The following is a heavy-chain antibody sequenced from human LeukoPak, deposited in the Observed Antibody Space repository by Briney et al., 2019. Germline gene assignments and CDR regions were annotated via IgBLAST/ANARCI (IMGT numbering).Heavy chain of an antibody. CDR1: GYTFTSYG. CDR3: ARDLYCYDSSGYYYRDDYYFDY. CDR2: ISAYNGNT. J-gene: IGHJ4*02. V-gene: IGHV1-18*01. D-gene: IGHD3-22*01. Sequence: ASVKVSCKASGYTFTSYGISWVRQAPGQGLEWMGWISAYNGNTSYAQKFQGRVTMTRDMSTSTVYMELSSLRSEDTAVYYCARDLYCYDSSGYYYRDDYYFDYWGQGTLVTVSS.